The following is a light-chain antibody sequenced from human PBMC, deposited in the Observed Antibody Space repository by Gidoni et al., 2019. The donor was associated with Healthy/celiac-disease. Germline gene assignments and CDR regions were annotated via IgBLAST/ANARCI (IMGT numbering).Light chain of an antibody. Sequence: DIVMTQSPDSLAVPLGERATINCKSSQSVLYSSNNKNYLAWYQQKPGQPPKLLIYCASTRESGVPDRFSGSGSGTDFTLTISSLQAEDVAFYYCQQYYSTPTFGQGTKVEIK. CDR1: QSVLYSSNNKNY. J-gene: IGKJ1*01. CDR2: CAS. CDR3: QQYYSTPT. V-gene: IGKV4-1*01.